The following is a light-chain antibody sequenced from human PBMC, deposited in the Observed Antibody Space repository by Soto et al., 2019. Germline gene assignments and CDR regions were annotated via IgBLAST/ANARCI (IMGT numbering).Light chain of an antibody. CDR3: QQYNNWHT. CDR2: GAS. Sequence: EIVMTQSPATLSVSPGERDTLSCRASQSVSSNLAWYQQKPGQAPRLLIYGASTRATGIPARFSGSGSGTEFTLTISSLQSEDFAVYYCQQYNNWHTFGQGTKVEIK. V-gene: IGKV3-15*01. J-gene: IGKJ1*01. CDR1: QSVSSN.